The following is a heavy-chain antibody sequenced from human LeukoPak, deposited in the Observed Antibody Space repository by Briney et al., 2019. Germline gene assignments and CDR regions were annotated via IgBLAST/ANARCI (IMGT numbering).Heavy chain of an antibody. Sequence: PGGSLRLSCAASGFTFSSYWMHWVRQVPGKGLVWVSRINPGGSSTAYADSVKGRFTISRDNARNSLFLQMSSLRAEDTAVYYCARERYCSGGGCYRGYAFHVWGQGTVVTVSS. CDR3: ARERYCSGGGCYRGYAFHV. CDR2: INPGGSST. J-gene: IGHJ3*01. CDR1: GFTFSSYW. V-gene: IGHV3-74*01. D-gene: IGHD2-15*01.